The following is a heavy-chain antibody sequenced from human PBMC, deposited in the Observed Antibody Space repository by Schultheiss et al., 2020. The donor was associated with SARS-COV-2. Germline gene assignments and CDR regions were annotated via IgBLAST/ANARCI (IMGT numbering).Heavy chain of an antibody. CDR2: IYYSGST. V-gene: IGHV4-39*01. Sequence: SETLSLTCTVSGGSISSSSYYWGWIRQPPGKGLEWIGSIYYSGSTYYNPSLKSRVTISVDTSKNQFSLKLSSVTAADTAVYYCSRLRSDDYSNIYYYYGMDVWGQGTTVTVSS. CDR3: SRLRSDDYSNIYYYYGMDV. CDR1: GGSISSSSYY. D-gene: IGHD4-11*01. J-gene: IGHJ6*02.